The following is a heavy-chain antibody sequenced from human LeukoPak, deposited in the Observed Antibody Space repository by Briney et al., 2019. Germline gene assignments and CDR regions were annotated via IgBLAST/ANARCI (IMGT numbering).Heavy chain of an antibody. CDR1: GITFSKNH. J-gene: IGHJ6*03. D-gene: IGHD5-18*01. Sequence: PGGSLRLSCAASGITFSKNHMSWVRQAPGKGLEWVSGIYSGGSTFDADTVKGRFTSSRDTSKNNYYLQMNNLRVEGTAVYYCAREATAPCPFSTDYYYYMDVWGKGTRVTVSS. CDR2: IYSGGST. V-gene: IGHV3-66*02. CDR3: AREATAPCPFSTDYYYYMDV.